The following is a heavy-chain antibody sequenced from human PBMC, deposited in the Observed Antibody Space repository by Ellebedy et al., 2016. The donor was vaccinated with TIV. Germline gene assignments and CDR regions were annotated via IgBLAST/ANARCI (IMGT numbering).Heavy chain of an antibody. J-gene: IGHJ4*02. D-gene: IGHD3-22*01. CDR2: ISSSSHYI. CDR1: GLTFNSYS. V-gene: IGHV3-21*01. CDR3: AKFPYYYDSSGYSF. Sequence: PGGSLRLSCAASGLTFNSYSMNWVRQAPGKGLEWVSSISSSSHYIYYADSVKGRFTISRDNSKNTLYLRMNSLRAEDTAVYYCAKFPYYYDSSGYSFWGQGTLVTVSS.